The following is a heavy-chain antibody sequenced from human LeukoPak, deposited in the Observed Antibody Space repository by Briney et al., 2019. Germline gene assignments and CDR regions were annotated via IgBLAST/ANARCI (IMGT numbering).Heavy chain of an antibody. Sequence: SETLSLTCAVSGYSNSSGYYWGWIRQPPGKGLEWIGSIYHSGSTYYNPSLKSRVTISVDTSKNQFSLKLSSVTAADTAVYYCARLYGGNSFAFDIWGQGTMVTVSS. D-gene: IGHD4-23*01. V-gene: IGHV4-38-2*01. CDR1: GYSNSSGYY. CDR2: IYHSGST. CDR3: ARLYGGNSFAFDI. J-gene: IGHJ3*02.